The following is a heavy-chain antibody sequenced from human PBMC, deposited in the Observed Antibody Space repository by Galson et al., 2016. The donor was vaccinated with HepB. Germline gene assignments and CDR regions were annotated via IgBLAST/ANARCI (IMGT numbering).Heavy chain of an antibody. J-gene: IGHJ3*01. V-gene: IGHV3-33*01. CDR3: TRDHGDGYNPTGASYY. D-gene: IGHD5-24*01. CDR2: IRYDGSQK. Sequence: SLRLSCATSGFIFSLYAMHWVRQAPGKGLEWVALIRYDGSQKYYADSVKGRFTISRDNSQNTLYLQMNTLRAQDTAVYYCTRDHGDGYNPTGASYYWGQGTMVTVSS. CDR1: GFIFSLYA.